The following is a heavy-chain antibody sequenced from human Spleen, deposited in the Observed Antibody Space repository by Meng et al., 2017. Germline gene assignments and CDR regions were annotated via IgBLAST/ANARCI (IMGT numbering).Heavy chain of an antibody. CDR2: IWYDGSNK. Sequence: GGSLRLSCAASGFTFSHYAMHWVRQAPGKGLEWVALIWYDGSNKYYADSVKGRFTISRDNSKDTLYLQMNSLRAEDTAVYYCARGIQTLDDYYYYGMDVWGQGTTVTVSS. V-gene: IGHV3-33*08. CDR1: GFTFSHYA. CDR3: ARGIQTLDDYYYYGMDV. D-gene: IGHD5-18*01. J-gene: IGHJ6*02.